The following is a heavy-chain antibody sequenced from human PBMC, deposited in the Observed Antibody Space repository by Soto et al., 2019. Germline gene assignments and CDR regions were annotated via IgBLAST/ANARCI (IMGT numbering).Heavy chain of an antibody. CDR3: ARSFGWYAIDQ. D-gene: IGHD6-19*01. J-gene: IGHJ1*01. Sequence: QMQLQESGPGLVKPSETLSLTCAVSGASIGSEQSWSWVRQPPGKGLEWIGEIHHSGSTNNNPSLKSRVTMSVDKSKNQFSLMLSSVTAADTAVYYCARSFGWYAIDQWGQGTLVTVSS. CDR2: IHHSGST. V-gene: IGHV4-4*02. CDR1: GASIGSEQS.